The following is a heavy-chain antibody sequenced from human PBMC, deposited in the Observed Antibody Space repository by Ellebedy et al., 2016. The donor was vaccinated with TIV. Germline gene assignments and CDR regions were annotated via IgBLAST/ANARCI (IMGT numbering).Heavy chain of an antibody. CDR1: GFSFSHYG. Sequence: GGSLRLXCAGSGFSFSHYGMNWVRQAPGQGLEWLAYVSDNYDTTHYANSVRDRFTISRDNAEASVYLQINNLGTEDTALYFCARDRIGDNWYTTFDCWGQGTLVTVSS. D-gene: IGHD1-1*01. CDR3: ARDRIGDNWYTTFDC. J-gene: IGHJ4*02. CDR2: VSDNYDTT. V-gene: IGHV3-48*04.